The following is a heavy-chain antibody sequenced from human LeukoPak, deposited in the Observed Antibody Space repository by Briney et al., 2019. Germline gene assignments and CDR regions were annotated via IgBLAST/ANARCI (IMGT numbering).Heavy chain of an antibody. CDR3: ARAPPTTAMAFDY. D-gene: IGHD5-18*01. CDR1: GFTFSSYS. CDR2: ISSSSSYI. J-gene: IGHJ4*02. V-gene: IGHV3-21*01. Sequence: PGGSLRLSCAASGFTFSSYSLNWVRQAPGKGLEWVSSISSSSSYIYYADSVKGRFTISRDNAKNSLYLQMNRLRAEDTAVYYCARAPPTTAMAFDYWGQGTLVTVSS.